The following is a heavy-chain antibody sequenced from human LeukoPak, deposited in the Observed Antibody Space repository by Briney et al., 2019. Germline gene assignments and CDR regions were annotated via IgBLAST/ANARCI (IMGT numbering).Heavy chain of an antibody. Sequence: GGSLSLSCVASGFTFSSYVMSWVRQAPGKGLEWVANIKQDGSEKYYVDSVKGRFTISRDNAKNSLYLQMNSLRAEDTAVYYCARLGIAAAGMTYYYYGMDVWGQGTTVTVSS. V-gene: IGHV3-7*05. CDR3: ARLGIAAAGMTYYYYGMDV. J-gene: IGHJ6*02. D-gene: IGHD6-13*01. CDR1: GFTFSSYV. CDR2: IKQDGSEK.